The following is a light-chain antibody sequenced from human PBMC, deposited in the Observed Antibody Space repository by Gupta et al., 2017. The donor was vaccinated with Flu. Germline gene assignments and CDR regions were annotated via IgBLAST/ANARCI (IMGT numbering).Light chain of an antibody. V-gene: IGKV1-39*01. CDR1: QSISKY. CDR3: QQSDSMPWT. Sequence: DIQMTQSPSSLSASVGDRVTVTCRASQSISKYLNWYQHKPGKAPKVLIYAASSLQSGVPSRFSGSGSGTDFTLTISSLQPEDFATYFCQQSDSMPWTFGQGTKVEIK. J-gene: IGKJ1*01. CDR2: AAS.